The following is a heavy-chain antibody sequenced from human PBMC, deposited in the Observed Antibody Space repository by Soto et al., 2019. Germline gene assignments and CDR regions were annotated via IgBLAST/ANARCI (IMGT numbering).Heavy chain of an antibody. CDR2: IYPGDSDT. V-gene: IGHV5-51*01. CDR1: GYNFNRYW. J-gene: IGHJ3*02. CDR3: ARLLGDAFDI. Sequence: GESLKLSCKGSGYNFNRYWIGWVRQMPGKGLEWMGIIYPGDSDTRYSPSFQGQVTISADKSISTAYLQWSSLKASDTAMYYCARLLGDAFDIWGQGTMVTVSS.